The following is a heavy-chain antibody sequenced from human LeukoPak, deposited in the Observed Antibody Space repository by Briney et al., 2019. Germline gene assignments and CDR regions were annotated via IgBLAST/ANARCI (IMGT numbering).Heavy chain of an antibody. J-gene: IGHJ4*02. CDR2: ISAYNGNI. D-gene: IGHD1-1*01. V-gene: IGHV1-18*01. CDR3: AREELDY. CDR1: GYTFTSYG. Sequence: ASVKVSFKASGYTFTSYGISWVRQAPGQGPEWMGWISAYNGNINSAQKVQGRVTMTTDTSTSTAYMELRSLRSDDTAVYYCAREELDYWGQGTLVTVSS.